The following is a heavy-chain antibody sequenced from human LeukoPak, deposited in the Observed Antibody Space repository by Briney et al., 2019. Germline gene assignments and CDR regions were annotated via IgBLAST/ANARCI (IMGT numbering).Heavy chain of an antibody. J-gene: IGHJ3*02. CDR2: INPNSGGT. CDR1: GYTFTAYY. CDR3: ARYFSEKNIFDI. Sequence: ASVKVSCKASGYTFTAYYMHWVRQAPGQGLEWMGWINPNSGGTNYAQKFQGRVTMTRDTSISTAYMELSRLRSDDTAIYYCARYFSEKNIFDIWGQGTMVTVSS. D-gene: IGHD2/OR15-2a*01. V-gene: IGHV1-2*02.